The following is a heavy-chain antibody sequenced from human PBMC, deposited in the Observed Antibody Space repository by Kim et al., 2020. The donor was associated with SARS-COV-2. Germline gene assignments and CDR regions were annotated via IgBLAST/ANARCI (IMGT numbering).Heavy chain of an antibody. V-gene: IGHV7-4-1*02. Sequence: ASVKVSCKASGYTFTTYAMCWLRQAPGQGLEFMGWINTNTGNPTYVQAFTGRFAFSVDTSVNTAYLEISSLKVEDTAFYYCARDVYVSGSYPLKHWGQGTLVTVSS. J-gene: IGHJ4*02. D-gene: IGHD3-10*01. CDR3: ARDVYVSGSYPLKH. CDR2: INTNTGNP. CDR1: GYTFTTYA.